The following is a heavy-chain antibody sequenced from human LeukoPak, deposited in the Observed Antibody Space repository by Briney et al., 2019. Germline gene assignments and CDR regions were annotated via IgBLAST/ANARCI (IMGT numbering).Heavy chain of an antibody. J-gene: IGHJ4*02. V-gene: IGHV4-34*01. D-gene: IGHD3-3*01. CDR3: ARGLRYDFWSGYRAYYFDY. CDR2: INHSGST. CDR1: GGSFSGYY. Sequence: SETLSLTCAVYGGSFSGYYWSWLRQPPGKGLEWIGEINHSGSTNYNPSLKSRVTISVDTSKNQFSLKLSSVTAADTAVYYCARGLRYDFWSGYRAYYFDYWGQGTLVTVSS.